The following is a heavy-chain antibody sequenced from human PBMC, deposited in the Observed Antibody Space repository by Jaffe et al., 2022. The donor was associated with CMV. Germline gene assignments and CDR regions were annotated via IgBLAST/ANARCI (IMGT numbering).Heavy chain of an antibody. CDR3: VRVGEDTDMGTGYYYYYGMDV. J-gene: IGHJ6*02. CDR2: ISSTGNTI. CDR1: GFKFSDTY. D-gene: IGHD5-18*01. V-gene: IGHV3-11*01. Sequence: QLQLVESGGGLVKPGGSLRLSCTASGFKFSDTYMSWIRQAPGKGLEWISYISSTGNTIKYADSVKGRFITSRDNAKDSLYLQMSSLRAEDTAVYYCVRVGEDTDMGTGYYYYYGMDVWGQGTTVTVSS.